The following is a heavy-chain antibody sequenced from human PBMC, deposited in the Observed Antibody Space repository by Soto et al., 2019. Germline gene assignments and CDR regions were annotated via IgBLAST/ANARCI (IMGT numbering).Heavy chain of an antibody. Sequence: GGSLRLSCAASGFTFSSYGMQWARQAPGKGLEWVAVISYDGSNTYHADSVKGRFTISRDNSKNTLYLQMNSLRAEDTAVYYCAKDPDYGRLRYYYGMDVWGQGTTVTVSS. CDR1: GFTFSSYG. D-gene: IGHD4-17*01. CDR2: ISYDGSNT. V-gene: IGHV3-30*18. CDR3: AKDPDYGRLRYYYGMDV. J-gene: IGHJ6*02.